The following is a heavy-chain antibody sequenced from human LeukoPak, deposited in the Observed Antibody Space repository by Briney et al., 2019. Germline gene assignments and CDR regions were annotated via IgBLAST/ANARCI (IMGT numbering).Heavy chain of an antibody. CDR3: ARYCSSTSCYRRGYFDY. CDR2: IIPIFGTA. D-gene: IGHD2-2*02. J-gene: IGHJ4*02. Sequence: SVKVSCKASGGTFSSYAISWVRQAPGQGLEWMGGIIPIFGTANYAQKFQGRVTITTDESTSTAYMELSSLRSEDTAVYYCARYCSSTSCYRRGYFDYWGQGTLVTVSS. CDR1: GGTFSSYA. V-gene: IGHV1-69*05.